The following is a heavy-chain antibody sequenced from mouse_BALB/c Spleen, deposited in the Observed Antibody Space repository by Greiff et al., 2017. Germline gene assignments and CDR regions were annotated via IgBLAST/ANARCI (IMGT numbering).Heavy chain of an antibody. J-gene: IGHJ4*01. CDR2: IWSGGST. D-gene: IGHD1-2*01. V-gene: IGHV2-2*02. CDR1: GFSLTSYG. CDR3: ASRATARAMDY. Sequence: VQLQQSGPGLVQPSQSLSITCTVSGFSLTSYGVHWVRQSPGKGLEWLGVIWSGGSTDYNAAFISRLSISKDNSKSQVFFKMNSLQANDTAIYYCASRATARAMDYWGQGTSVTVSS.